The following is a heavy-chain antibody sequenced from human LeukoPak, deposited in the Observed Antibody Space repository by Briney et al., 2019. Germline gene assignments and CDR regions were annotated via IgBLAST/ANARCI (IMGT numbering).Heavy chain of an antibody. CDR3: ARDGVDYYDSSGPYYFDY. CDR2: ISSSSSYI. V-gene: IGHV3-21*01. J-gene: IGHJ4*02. CDR1: GFTFSSYS. Sequence: GGSLRLSCAASGFTFSSYSMNWVRQAPGKGLEWVSSISSSSSYIYYADSVKGRFTISRDNAKNSLYLQMNSLRAEDTAVYYCARDGVDYYDSSGPYYFDYWGQGTLVTVSS. D-gene: IGHD3-22*01.